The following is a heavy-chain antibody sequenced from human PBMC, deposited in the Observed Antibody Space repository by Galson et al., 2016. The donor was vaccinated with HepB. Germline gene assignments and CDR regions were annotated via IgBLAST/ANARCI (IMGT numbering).Heavy chain of an antibody. CDR1: GFTFSGST. D-gene: IGHD3-10*01. CDR2: IRSKAKSYAT. CDR3: TRESLAHGY. Sequence: SLRLSCAASGFTFSGSTMHWVRQASGKGLEWIGRIRSKAKSYATAYAASVEGRLTISRDDSKNTAYLQVNSLKTEDTAVYYCTRESLAHGYWGQGTLVTVSS. V-gene: IGHV3-73*01. J-gene: IGHJ4*02.